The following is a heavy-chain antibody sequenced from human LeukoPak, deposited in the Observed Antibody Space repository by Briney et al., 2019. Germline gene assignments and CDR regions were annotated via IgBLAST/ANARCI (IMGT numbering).Heavy chain of an antibody. CDR2: INPSGGST. CDR3: ASSCNNYYYYYMDV. V-gene: IGHV1-46*01. D-gene: IGHD2/OR15-2a*01. Sequence: ASVKVSCKASGYTFTSYYMHWVRQAPGQGLEWMGIINPSGGSTSHAQKFQGRVTMTRDMSTSTVYMELSSLRSEDTAVYYCASSCNNYYYYYMDVWGKGTTVTVSS. CDR1: GYTFTSYY. J-gene: IGHJ6*03.